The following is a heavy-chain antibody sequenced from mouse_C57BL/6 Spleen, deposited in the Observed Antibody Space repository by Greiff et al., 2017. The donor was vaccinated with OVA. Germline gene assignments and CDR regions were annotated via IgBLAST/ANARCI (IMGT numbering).Heavy chain of an antibody. Sequence: QVQLQQPGAELVKPGASVKLSCKASGYTFTSYWMQWVKQRPGQGLEWIGEIDPSDSYTNYNQKFKGKATLTVDTSSSTAYMQLSSLTSEDSAVYYCVRRYYERYYFDYWGQGTTLTVSS. J-gene: IGHJ2*01. V-gene: IGHV1-50*01. D-gene: IGHD2-4*01. CDR3: VRRYYERYYFDY. CDR1: GYTFTSYW. CDR2: IDPSDSYT.